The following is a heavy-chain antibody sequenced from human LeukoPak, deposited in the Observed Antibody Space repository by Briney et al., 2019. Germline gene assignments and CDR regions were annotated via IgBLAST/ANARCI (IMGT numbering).Heavy chain of an antibody. D-gene: IGHD3-3*02. V-gene: IGHV4-59*01. CDR2: IYYSGST. CDR3: ARSPPIFDFVPYFDY. Sequence: PSETLSLTCTVSGGSISSYYWSWIRQPPGKGLEWIGYIYYSGSTNYNPSLKSRVTISVDTSKNQFSLKLSSVTAADTAVYYCARSPPIFDFVPYFDYGGKETLVHVS. CDR1: GGSISSYY. J-gene: IGHJ4*02.